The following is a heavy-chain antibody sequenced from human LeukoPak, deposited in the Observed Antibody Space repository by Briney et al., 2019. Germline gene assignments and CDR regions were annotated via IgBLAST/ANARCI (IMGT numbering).Heavy chain of an antibody. V-gene: IGHV3-23*01. CDR2: ISGSGGST. D-gene: IGHD6-19*01. Sequence: GGSLRLSCAASGFTFNNYGMNWVRQAPGKGLQWVSAISGSGGSTYYADSVKGRFTISRDNSKNTLYLQMNSLRAEDTAIHYCAKSISGWYEYYFDYWGQGTLVTVSS. CDR1: GFTFNNYG. CDR3: AKSISGWYEYYFDY. J-gene: IGHJ4*02.